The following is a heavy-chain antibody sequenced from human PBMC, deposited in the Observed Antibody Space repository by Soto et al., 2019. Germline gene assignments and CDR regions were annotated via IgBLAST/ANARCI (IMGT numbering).Heavy chain of an antibody. D-gene: IGHD4-4*01. J-gene: IGHJ6*02. CDR1: GDSISSSNW. CDR3: ATQSYSNSGAYYYYAMDV. V-gene: IGHV4-4*02. Sequence: PSETLSLTCAVSGDSISSSNWWTWVRQPPGKGLEWIGDIYHTGITNYNPSLKSRVTILVDKSKNQFSLKLSSVTAADTAVYFCATQSYSNSGAYYYYAMDVWGQGTTVTVSS. CDR2: IYHTGIT.